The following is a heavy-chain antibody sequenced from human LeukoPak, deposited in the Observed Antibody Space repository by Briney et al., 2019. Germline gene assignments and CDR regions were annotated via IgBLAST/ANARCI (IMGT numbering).Heavy chain of an antibody. V-gene: IGHV1-69*13. CDR3: ASPLGYCSSTSCPWGRFGLF. J-gene: IGHJ4*02. D-gene: IGHD2-2*01. Sequence: GASVKVSCKASGGTFISYAISWVRQAPGQGLEWMGGIIPIFGTANYAQKFQGRVTITADESTSTAYMELSSLRSEDTAVYYCASPLGYCSSTSCPWGRFGLFWGQGTLVTVSS. CDR2: IIPIFGTA. CDR1: GGTFISYA.